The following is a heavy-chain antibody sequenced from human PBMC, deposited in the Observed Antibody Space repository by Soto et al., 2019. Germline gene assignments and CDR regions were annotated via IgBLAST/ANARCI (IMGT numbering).Heavy chain of an antibody. V-gene: IGHV1-3*01. Sequence: ASVKVSCKASGYTFTSYAMHWVRQAPGQRLEWMGWINAGNGNTKYSQKFQGRVTITRDTSASTAYMELSSLRSEDTAVYYCASPSMFGESPPVWGQGTTVTVSS. CDR3: ASPSMFGESPPV. CDR2: INAGNGNT. J-gene: IGHJ6*02. D-gene: IGHD3-10*02. CDR1: GYTFTSYA.